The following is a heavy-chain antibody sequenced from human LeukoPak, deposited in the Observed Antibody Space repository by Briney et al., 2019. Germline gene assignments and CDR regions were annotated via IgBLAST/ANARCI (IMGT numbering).Heavy chain of an antibody. Sequence: ASVKVSCKASGYTFTSNGISWVRQAPGQGPEWMGWISGYNGDTNYAQKFQGRVTMTTDTSTSTAYMELRSLTSDDTAVYYCARDWTTMITFDYWGQGTLVTVSS. J-gene: IGHJ4*02. CDR3: ARDWTTMITFDY. CDR1: GYTFTSNG. V-gene: IGHV1-18*01. D-gene: IGHD4-17*01. CDR2: ISGYNGDT.